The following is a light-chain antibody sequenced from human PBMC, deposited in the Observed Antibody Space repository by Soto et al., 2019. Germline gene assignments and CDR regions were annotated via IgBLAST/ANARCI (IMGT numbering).Light chain of an antibody. CDR3: QQYNNWPPTWT. CDR1: QIVSSN. Sequence: EIVMTQSPATLSVSPGERATLSCRASQIVSSNLAWYQQKPGQAPRLLIYGASTRATGIAARFSGSGSGTEFTLTISSLQSEDFAVYYCQQYNNWPPTWTFGQGTKVEIK. J-gene: IGKJ1*01. V-gene: IGKV3-15*01. CDR2: GAS.